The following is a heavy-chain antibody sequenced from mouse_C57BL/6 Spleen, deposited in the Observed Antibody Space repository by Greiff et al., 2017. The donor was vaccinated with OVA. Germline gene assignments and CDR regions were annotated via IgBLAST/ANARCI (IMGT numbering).Heavy chain of an antibody. V-gene: IGHV1-54*01. CDR3: ARCPNNYGSSGGYFDY. D-gene: IGHD1-1*01. CDR2: INPGSGGT. J-gene: IGHJ2*01. Sequence: VQLQQSGAELVRPGTSVKVSCKASGYAFTNYLIEWVKQRPGQGLEWIGVINPGSGGTNYNEKFKGKATLTAAKSSSTAYMQLSSLTSEDSAVYFCARCPNNYGSSGGYFDYWGQGTTLTVSS. CDR1: GYAFTNYL.